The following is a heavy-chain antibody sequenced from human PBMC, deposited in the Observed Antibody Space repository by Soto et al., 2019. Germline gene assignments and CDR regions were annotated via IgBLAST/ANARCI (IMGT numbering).Heavy chain of an antibody. CDR1: GFTFSSYA. Sequence: GGSLRLSCAASGFTFSSYAMHWVRQAPGKGLEWVAVISYDGSNKYYADSVKGRFTISRDNSKNTLYLQMNSLRAEDTAVYYYAREYVVVAATLYYYYGMDVWGQGTTVTVS. J-gene: IGHJ6*02. CDR3: AREYVVVAATLYYYYGMDV. D-gene: IGHD2-15*01. CDR2: ISYDGSNK. V-gene: IGHV3-30-3*01.